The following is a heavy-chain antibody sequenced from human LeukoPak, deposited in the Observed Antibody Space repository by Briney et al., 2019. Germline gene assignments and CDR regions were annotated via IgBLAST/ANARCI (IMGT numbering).Heavy chain of an antibody. CDR1: GFTFSNYA. CDR2: ISGSGSST. CDR3: AKTPNAGDLDY. J-gene: IGHJ4*02. Sequence: GGSLRLSCAASGFTFSNYAMTWVRQAPGKGLEWVSGISGSGSSTYYADSVKGRFTLSRDYPKNTLYLQMNSLRAEDTAVYFCAKTPNAGDLDYWGRGTLVTVSS. V-gene: IGHV3-23*01. D-gene: IGHD4-17*01.